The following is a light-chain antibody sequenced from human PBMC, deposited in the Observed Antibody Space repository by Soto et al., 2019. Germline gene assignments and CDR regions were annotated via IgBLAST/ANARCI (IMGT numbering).Light chain of an antibody. V-gene: IGKV1-39*01. Sequence: IQLTQSPPSLSSSFGYIFTITFLASQTISPFLNWYQCKPGKPPKLLIYESSNLRGGVSSRFSGSGSGTDFTLTIDRLQSDDFATYYCQHSSSDLITFGQGTRLEIK. CDR1: QTISPF. CDR2: ESS. CDR3: QHSSSDLIT. J-gene: IGKJ5*01.